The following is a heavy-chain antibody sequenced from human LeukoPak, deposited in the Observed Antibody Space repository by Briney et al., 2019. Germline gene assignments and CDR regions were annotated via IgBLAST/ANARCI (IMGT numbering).Heavy chain of an antibody. CDR1: GFTFSDYY. V-gene: IGHV3-11*01. CDR3: ASRPDAAQGPFDY. D-gene: IGHD2-15*01. Sequence: GGSLRLSCAASGFTFSDYYMSWICQAPGKGLEWVSYISSSGGTIYYADSVKGRFTISRDNAKNSLYLQMNSLRVEDTAVYYCASRPDAAQGPFDYWGQGSLLTVSS. J-gene: IGHJ4*02. CDR2: ISSSGGTI.